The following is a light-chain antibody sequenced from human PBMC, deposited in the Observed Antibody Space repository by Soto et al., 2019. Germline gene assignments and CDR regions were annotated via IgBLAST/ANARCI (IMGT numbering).Light chain of an antibody. Sequence: QSALTQPASVSGSPGQSVTISCSGNSSDVGAYNYVSWYQRHPGKAPKLMIYDVTNRPSGVSNRFSGSKSGNTASLTISGLQAEDEADYFCSSYTSSSTVVFGGGTKVTVL. V-gene: IGLV2-14*01. J-gene: IGLJ3*02. CDR1: SSDVGAYNY. CDR2: DVT. CDR3: SSYTSSSTVV.